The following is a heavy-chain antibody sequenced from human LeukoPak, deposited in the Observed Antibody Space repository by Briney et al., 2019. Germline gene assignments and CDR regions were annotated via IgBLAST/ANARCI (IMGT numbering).Heavy chain of an antibody. CDR3: AKGHKGFYYGSGSSFDY. J-gene: IGHJ4*02. CDR2: IRYDRSNK. CDR1: GFTFSSYG. Sequence: GGSLRLSCAASGFTFSSYGMHWVRQAPGKGLEWVAFIRYDRSNKYYADSVKGRFTISRDNSKNTLYLQMNSLRAEDTAVYYCAKGHKGFYYGSGSSFDYWGQGTLVTVSS. D-gene: IGHD3-10*01. V-gene: IGHV3-30*02.